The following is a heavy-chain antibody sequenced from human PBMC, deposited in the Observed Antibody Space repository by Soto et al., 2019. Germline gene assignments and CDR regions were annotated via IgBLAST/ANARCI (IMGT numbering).Heavy chain of an antibody. CDR1: GYTFTSYA. Sequence: QVQLVQSGAEVKKPGASVKVSRKASGYTFTSYAMHWVRQAPGQRLEWMGWINAGNGNTKYSQKFQGRVTITRDTSASTAYMELSSLRSEDTAVYYCARDDHQGYWGQGTLVTVSS. D-gene: IGHD2-2*01. J-gene: IGHJ4*02. V-gene: IGHV1-3*01. CDR3: ARDDHQGY. CDR2: INAGNGNT.